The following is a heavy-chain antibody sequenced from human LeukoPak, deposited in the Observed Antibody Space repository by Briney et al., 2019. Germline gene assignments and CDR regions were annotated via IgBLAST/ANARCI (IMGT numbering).Heavy chain of an antibody. J-gene: IGHJ3*02. D-gene: IGHD2-15*01. Sequence: PGGSLSLSCAASGFTFSSKYWSWVRQPPGKGLEWVSVIYSGGSTYYTDSVKGRFTVSRDNSKNTLYLQINSLRAEDTAVYYCARTAANDAFDIWGQGTLVTVSS. CDR1: GFTFSSKY. V-gene: IGHV3-66*01. CDR3: ARTAANDAFDI. CDR2: IYSGGST.